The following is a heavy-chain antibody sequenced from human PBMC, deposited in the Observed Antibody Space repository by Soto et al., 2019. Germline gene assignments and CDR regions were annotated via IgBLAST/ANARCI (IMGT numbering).Heavy chain of an antibody. CDR3: ARGYFCSGGSCYGMDV. CDR2: INPNSGGT. D-gene: IGHD2-15*01. Sequence: ASVKVSCKASGYTFTGYYMHWVRQAPGQGLEWMGWINPNSGGTNYAQKFQGRVTMTRDTSISTAYMELSRLRSDDTAVYYCARGYFCSGGSCYGMDVWGQGTTVTVSS. V-gene: IGHV1-2*02. J-gene: IGHJ6*02. CDR1: GYTFTGYY.